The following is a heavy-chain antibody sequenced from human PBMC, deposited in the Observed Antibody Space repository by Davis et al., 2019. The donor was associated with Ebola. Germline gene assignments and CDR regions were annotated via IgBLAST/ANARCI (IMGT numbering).Heavy chain of an antibody. Sequence: MPSETLSLTCALSGGSVSSGRYYWSWIRQPPGKGLEWIGYIYYSGSTNYNPSLKSRVTISVDTSKNQFSLKLSSVTAADTAVYYCARVGRSYNLLLDYWGQGTLVTVSS. CDR2: IYYSGST. D-gene: IGHD1-26*01. V-gene: IGHV4-61*01. J-gene: IGHJ4*02. CDR1: GGSVSSGRYY. CDR3: ARVGRSYNLLLDY.